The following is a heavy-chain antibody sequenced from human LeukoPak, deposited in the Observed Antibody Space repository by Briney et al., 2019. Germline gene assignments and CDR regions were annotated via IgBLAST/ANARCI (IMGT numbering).Heavy chain of an antibody. V-gene: IGHV4-34*01. Sequence: GSLRLSCAASGFTFSSYSMNWVRQAPGKGLEWIGEINHSGSTNYNPSLKSRVTISVDTFKNQFSLKLSSVTAADTAVYYCARGWTYRALGYWGQGTLVTVSS. CDR1: GFTFSSYS. D-gene: IGHD1-1*01. CDR3: ARGWTYRALGY. J-gene: IGHJ4*02. CDR2: INHSGST.